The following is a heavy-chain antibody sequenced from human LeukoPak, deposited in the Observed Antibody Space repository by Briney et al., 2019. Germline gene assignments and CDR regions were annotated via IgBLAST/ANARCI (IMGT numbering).Heavy chain of an antibody. CDR2: MNPNSGNT. CDR1: GYTFTSYD. V-gene: IGHV1-8*01. CDR3: ARGVGELGPGYNWFDP. D-gene: IGHD3-10*01. J-gene: IGHJ5*02. Sequence: EASVKVSCKASGYTFTSYDINWVRQATGQELEWMGWMNPNSGNTGYAQKFQGRVTMTRNTSISTAYMELSSLRSEDTAVYYCARGVGELGPGYNWFDPWGQGTLVTVSS.